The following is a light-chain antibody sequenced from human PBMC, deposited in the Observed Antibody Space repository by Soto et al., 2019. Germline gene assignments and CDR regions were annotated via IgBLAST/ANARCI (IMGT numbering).Light chain of an antibody. V-gene: IGLV2-14*01. CDR3: ASFRSGTILV. CDR2: QVN. CDR1: RSDIGDSNF. Sequence: SVLTQPASVSGSPGQSVTISCTGPRSDIGDSNFISWYQHSPGKAPRLLIYQVNNRPSGVSGRFSGSKACNTASLTISGLLDDDEADYFCASFRSGTILVFGSGTKVTVL. J-gene: IGLJ1*01.